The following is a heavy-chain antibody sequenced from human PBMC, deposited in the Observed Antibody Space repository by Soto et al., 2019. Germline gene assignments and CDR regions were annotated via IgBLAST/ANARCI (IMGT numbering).Heavy chain of an antibody. V-gene: IGHV3-74*01. J-gene: IGHJ4*02. CDR1: GFTFSNYW. CDR2: INSDGMST. D-gene: IGHD2-15*01. Sequence: EVQLVESGGGLVQPGGSLRLSCAASGFTFSNYWMHWVRQAPGKGLVWVPRINSDGMSTSYADSVKGRCTISRDNAKNTLYLQMNSLRAEDTGVYYCVRTSLVVAAATREDYWGQGTLVTVSS. CDR3: VRTSLVVAAATREDY.